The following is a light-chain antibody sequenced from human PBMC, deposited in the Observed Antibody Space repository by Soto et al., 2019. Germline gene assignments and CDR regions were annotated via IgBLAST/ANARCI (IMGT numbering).Light chain of an antibody. V-gene: IGLV2-8*01. J-gene: IGLJ1*01. CDR2: EVS. Sequence: QSVLTQPPSASGSPGQSVTISCTGTSSDVGGYNYVSWYQQHPGKAPKLIIYEVSTRPSGVPDRFSGSKSGNTASLTVSGLQAEDEADYYYSSYAGSSYVFGTGTKLTVL. CDR1: SSDVGGYNY. CDR3: SSYAGSSYV.